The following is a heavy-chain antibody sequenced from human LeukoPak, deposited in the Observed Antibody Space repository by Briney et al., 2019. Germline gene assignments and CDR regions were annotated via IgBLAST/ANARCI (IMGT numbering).Heavy chain of an antibody. Sequence: ASVKVSCKASGGTFSSYAISWVRQAPGQGLEWMGGIIPIFGTANYAQKFQGRVTITAEESTSTAYMELSSLRSEDTAVYYCARDNRVRGVITEVWFDPWGQGTLVTVSS. J-gene: IGHJ5*02. CDR1: GGTFSSYA. CDR2: IIPIFGTA. CDR3: ARDNRVRGVITEVWFDP. V-gene: IGHV1-69*13. D-gene: IGHD3-10*01.